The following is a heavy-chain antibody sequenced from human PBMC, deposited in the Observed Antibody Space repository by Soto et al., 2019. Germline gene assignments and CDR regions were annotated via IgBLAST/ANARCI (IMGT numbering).Heavy chain of an antibody. V-gene: IGHV4-31*03. CDR1: GCSISSDGNY. CDR2: IYYSGST. CDR3: ARARMVRGIIYYYGMDV. Sequence: QVQLQESGPGLVKSSQTLSLTCTVSGCSISSDGNYWSWIRQHPGKGLEWIGYIYYSGSTYYNPSRESRVTISEDTFKNHFSQKLNSVTAADTGVYYCARARMVRGIIYYYGMDVWGQGTTVTVSS. D-gene: IGHD3-10*01. J-gene: IGHJ6*02.